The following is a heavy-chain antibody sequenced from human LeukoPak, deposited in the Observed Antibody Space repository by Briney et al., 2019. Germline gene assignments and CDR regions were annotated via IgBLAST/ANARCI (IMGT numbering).Heavy chain of an antibody. CDR2: ISGSGGST. CDR3: AKDIYSSGWYIESDY. J-gene: IGHJ4*02. D-gene: IGHD6-19*01. V-gene: IGHV3-23*01. CDR1: GFTSSSYA. Sequence: GGSLRLSCAASGFTSSSYAMSWVRQAPGKGLEWVSAISGSGGSTYYADSVKGRFTISRDNSKNTLYLQMNSLRAEDTAVYYCAKDIYSSGWYIESDYWGQGTLVTVSS.